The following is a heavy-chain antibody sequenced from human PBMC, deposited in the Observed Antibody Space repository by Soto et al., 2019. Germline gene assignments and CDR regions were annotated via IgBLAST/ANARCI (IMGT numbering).Heavy chain of an antibody. J-gene: IGHJ4*02. V-gene: IGHV3-23*01. CDR1: GFTFSNYV. CDR3: AKGHYDILTGLDY. CDR2: ISDSGDST. Sequence: GGSLRLSCAASGFTFSNYVMTWVRQAPGKGLEWVSGISDSGDSTYHADSVKGRFTISRDNSTNTLYLQMNSLRVEDTAVYYCAKGHYDILTGLDYWGQGVLVTVSS. D-gene: IGHD3-9*01.